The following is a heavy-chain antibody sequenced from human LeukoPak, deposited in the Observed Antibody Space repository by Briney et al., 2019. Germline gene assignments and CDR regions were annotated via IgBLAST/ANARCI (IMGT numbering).Heavy chain of an antibody. CDR1: GGTFSSYA. Sequence: ASVEVSCKASGGTFSSYAISWVRQAPGQGLEWMGGIIPIFGIANYAQKSQGRVTITADKSTSTAYLELSSLRSEDTAVYYCSRSWYYYYSSGFLDYWGQGTLVTVSS. V-gene: IGHV1-69*10. CDR2: IIPIFGIA. CDR3: SRSWYYYYSSGFLDY. D-gene: IGHD3-22*01. J-gene: IGHJ4*02.